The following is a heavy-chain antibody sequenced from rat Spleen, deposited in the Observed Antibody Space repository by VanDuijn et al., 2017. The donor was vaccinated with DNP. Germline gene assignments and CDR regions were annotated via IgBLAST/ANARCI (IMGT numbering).Heavy chain of an antibody. V-gene: IGHV5-20*01. CDR3: TSFSILRVYYYARDA. J-gene: IGHJ4*01. Sequence: EVQLMESGGGLVQPGRSLKLSCAASGFTFSDYYMAWVRQAPTKGLEWVAYISYDGGSAYYGDSVKGRFTISRDNAKSTLSLQMNSRRAEETATYYCTSFSILRVYYYARDAWGQGTSVTVSS. CDR2: ISYDGGSA. D-gene: IGHD1-6*01. CDR1: GFTFSDYY.